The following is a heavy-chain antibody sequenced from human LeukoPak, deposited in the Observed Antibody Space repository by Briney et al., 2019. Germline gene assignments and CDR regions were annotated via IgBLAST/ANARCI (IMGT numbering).Heavy chain of an antibody. CDR3: ARGGVATIRFDY. J-gene: IGHJ4*02. CDR1: GGSFSGYY. Sequence: PSETLSLTCAVYGGSFSGYYWSWIRQPPGKGLEWIGEINHSESTNYNPSLKSRVTISVDTSKNQFSLKLSSVTAADTAVYYCARGGVATIRFDYWGQGTLVTVSS. CDR2: INHSEST. V-gene: IGHV4-34*01. D-gene: IGHD5-12*01.